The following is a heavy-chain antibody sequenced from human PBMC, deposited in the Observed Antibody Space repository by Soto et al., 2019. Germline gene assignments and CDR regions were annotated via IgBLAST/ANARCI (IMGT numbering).Heavy chain of an antibody. J-gene: IGHJ5*02. CDR3: AREGGESSDGLYYFDP. CDR1: GGSTSSDNY. V-gene: IGHV4-30-4*01. CDR2: IYYSGNT. Sequence: PSETLSLTCTVSGGSTSSDNYWRWIRKPPGKGLEWIGHIYYSGNTDYNPSLKSRLAISIDTSKNQFSLKLSSVTAADTAVYFCAREGGESSDGLYYFDPWGQGTLVTVSS. D-gene: IGHD3-22*01.